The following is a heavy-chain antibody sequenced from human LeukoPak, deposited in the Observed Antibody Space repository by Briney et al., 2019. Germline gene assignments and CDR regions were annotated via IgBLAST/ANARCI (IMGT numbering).Heavy chain of an antibody. J-gene: IGHJ4*02. CDR2: IYYSGST. V-gene: IGHV4-59*11. CDR1: GGSISSHY. D-gene: IGHD1-1*01. CDR3: ARDRGTWNDDGFDY. Sequence: PSETLSLTCTVSGGSISSHYWSWIRQPPGKGLEWIGYIYYSGSTNYNPSLKSRVTISVDTSKNQFSLKLSSVTAADTAVYYCARDRGTWNDDGFDYWGQGTLVTVSS.